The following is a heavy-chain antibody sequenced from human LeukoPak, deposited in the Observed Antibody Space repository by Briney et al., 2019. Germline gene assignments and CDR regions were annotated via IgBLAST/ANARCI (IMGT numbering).Heavy chain of an antibody. J-gene: IGHJ5*02. CDR1: GFTFSTYG. CDR2: ISGDGSNI. Sequence: PGGSLRVSCVASGFTFSTYGLAWVRQAPGKGLEWVSSISGDGSNIYYGDSVKGRFTISRDNSKNTLYLQLNSLRVEDTAIYYCAKAQASKVTAAFSRGFDHWGQGTLVTVSS. V-gene: IGHV3-23*01. D-gene: IGHD6-13*01. CDR3: AKAQASKVTAAFSRGFDH.